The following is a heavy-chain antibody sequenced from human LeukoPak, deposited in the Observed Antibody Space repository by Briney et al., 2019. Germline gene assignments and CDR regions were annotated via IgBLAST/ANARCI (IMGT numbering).Heavy chain of an antibody. Sequence: GGTLRLSCAASGCTFSSYWMSWVRQAPGKGLEWVANIKQDGSEKYYVDSVKGRFTISRDDAKNSLYLQMNSLRAEDTAVYYCARAMSDDILTVDYWGQGTLVTVSS. D-gene: IGHD3-9*01. CDR2: IKQDGSEK. V-gene: IGHV3-7*01. CDR3: ARAMSDDILTVDY. CDR1: GCTFSSYW. J-gene: IGHJ4*02.